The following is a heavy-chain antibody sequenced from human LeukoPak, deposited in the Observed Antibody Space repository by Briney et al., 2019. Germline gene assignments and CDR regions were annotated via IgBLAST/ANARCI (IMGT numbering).Heavy chain of an antibody. CDR2: INPSGGST. J-gene: IGHJ6*02. V-gene: IGHV1-46*01. CDR3: ASQAVAQDYYYGMDV. CDR1: GYTFTSYY. D-gene: IGHD5-12*01. Sequence: ASVKVSCKASGYTFTSYYMHWVRQAPGQGLEWMGIINPSGGSTSYAQKFQGRITMTRDTSTSTVYMELSSLRSEDTAVYYCASQAVAQDYYYGMDVWGQGTTVTVSS.